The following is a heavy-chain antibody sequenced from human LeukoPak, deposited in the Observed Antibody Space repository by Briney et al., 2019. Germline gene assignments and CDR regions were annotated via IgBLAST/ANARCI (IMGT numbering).Heavy chain of an antibody. CDR1: GFTVSSNY. Sequence: GGSLRLSCAASGFTVSSNYMSWVRQAPGKGLEWVAVIYSGGSTYYPESVKGRFTISRDNSKNPLYLQMNSLRAEDTAVYYCARGSGVFRFLEWLVDYWGQGTLVTVSS. J-gene: IGHJ4*02. CDR3: ARGSGVFRFLEWLVDY. V-gene: IGHV3-53*01. CDR2: IYSGGST. D-gene: IGHD3-3*01.